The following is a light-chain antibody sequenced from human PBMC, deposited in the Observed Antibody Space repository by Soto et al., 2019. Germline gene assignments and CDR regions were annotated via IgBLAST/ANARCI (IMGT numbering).Light chain of an antibody. V-gene: IGKV1-39*01. Sequence: DIQMTQSPSSLSASVGDRVTITCPASQSISSYLNWYQQKPGKAPKLLIYAAFSLQSGVPSRFSGSGSGTDFTLTISSLQPEDFATYYCQQSYSTPPITFGHGRLLE. CDR1: QSISSY. J-gene: IGKJ5*01. CDR3: QQSYSTPPIT. CDR2: AAF.